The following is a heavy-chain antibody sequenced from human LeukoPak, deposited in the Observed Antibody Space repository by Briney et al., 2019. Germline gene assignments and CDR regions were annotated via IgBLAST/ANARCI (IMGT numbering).Heavy chain of an antibody. CDR1: GYTFTSYY. CDR2: INPSGGST. CDR3: ARVTGSGRLLPL. J-gene: IGHJ4*02. Sequence: ASVTVSCKASGYTFTSYYMHWVRQAPGQGLEWMGIINPSGGSTSYAQKFQGRVTMTRDTSTSTVYMELSSLRSEDTAVYYCARVTGSGRLLPLWGQGTLVTVSS. V-gene: IGHV1-46*01. D-gene: IGHD3-10*01.